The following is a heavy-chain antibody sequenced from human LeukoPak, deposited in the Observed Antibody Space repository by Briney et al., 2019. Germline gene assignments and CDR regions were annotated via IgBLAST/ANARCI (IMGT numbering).Heavy chain of an antibody. D-gene: IGHD3-22*01. CDR3: ARDLNYDSAY. V-gene: IGHV3-23*01. CDR2: ISGSGGST. J-gene: IGHJ4*02. Sequence: GGSLRLSCAASGFTFSSYAMSWVRQAPGKGLEWVSAISGSGGSTYYADSVKGRFTISRDNSKNTVYLQMNSLRAEDTAVYYCARDLNYDSAYWGQGTLVTVSS. CDR1: GFTFSSYA.